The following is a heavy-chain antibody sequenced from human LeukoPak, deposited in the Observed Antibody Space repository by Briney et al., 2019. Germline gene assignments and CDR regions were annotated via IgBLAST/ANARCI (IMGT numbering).Heavy chain of an antibody. V-gene: IGHV3-23*01. CDR2: ISGSGAGT. J-gene: IGHJ3*02. CDR3: AKTYFGDYALHAFDM. D-gene: IGHD4-17*01. Sequence: GGSLRLSCAASGFTFSSYWMHWVRQAPGKGLEWVSAISGSGAGTYYADSVKGRFTISRDNFKTTLFLHMNRLRVEDTALYYCAKTYFGDYALHAFDMWGQGTMVTVSS. CDR1: GFTFSSYW.